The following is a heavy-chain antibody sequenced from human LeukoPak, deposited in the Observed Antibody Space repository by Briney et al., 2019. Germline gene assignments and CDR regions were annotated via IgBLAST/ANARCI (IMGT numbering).Heavy chain of an antibody. V-gene: IGHV3-23*01. J-gene: IGHJ6*03. CDR1: GFTFSCYA. CDR2: IRGSGGST. D-gene: IGHD2-2*01. CDR3: AKPATFYYYMDV. Sequence: GGSLRLSCAASGFTFSCYAMRWVRQAPGKGREWVSAIRGSGGSTYYADSVKGRFTISRDNSKNTLYLQMNSLRAEDTAVYYCAKPATFYYYMDVWGKGTTVTVSS.